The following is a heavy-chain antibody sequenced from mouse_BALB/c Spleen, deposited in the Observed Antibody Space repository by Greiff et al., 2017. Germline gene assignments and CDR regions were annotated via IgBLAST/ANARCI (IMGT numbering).Heavy chain of an antibody. V-gene: IGHV1-5*01. CDR2: IYPGNSDT. D-gene: IGHD2-10*02. CDR3: TRGYGNFYYFDY. J-gene: IGHJ2*01. CDR1: GYSFTSYW. Sequence: VQLKQSGTVLARPGASVKMSCKASGYSFTSYWMHWVKQRPGQGLEWIGAIYPGNSDTSYNQKFKGKAKLTAVTSASTAYMELSSLTNEDSAVYYCTRGYGNFYYFDYWGQGTTLTVSS.